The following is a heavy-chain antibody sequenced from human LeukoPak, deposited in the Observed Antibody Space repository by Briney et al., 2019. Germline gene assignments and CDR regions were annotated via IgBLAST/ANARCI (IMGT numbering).Heavy chain of an antibody. J-gene: IGHJ4*02. CDR2: IGSDGNTR. V-gene: IGHV3-33*01. Sequence: PGGSLRLSCAASGFAFSNYGMHWVRQAPGKGLEWVVVIGSDGNTRKYADSVEGRFSISRDNSKNTLSLQMNSLRADDTAVYYCATDRGGAPFDYWGQGTLVTVSS. CDR1: GFAFSNYG. D-gene: IGHD4/OR15-4a*01. CDR3: ATDRGGAPFDY.